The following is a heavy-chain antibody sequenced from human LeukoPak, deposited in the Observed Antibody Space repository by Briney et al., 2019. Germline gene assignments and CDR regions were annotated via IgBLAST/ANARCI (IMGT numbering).Heavy chain of an antibody. J-gene: IGHJ3*02. CDR2: ISSSGSTI. D-gene: IGHD6-13*01. Sequence: GGSLRLSCAASGFTFSSYEMNWVRQAPGKGLEWVSYISSSGSTIYYADSVKGRFTISRDNAKNSLYLQMNSLRAEDTALYYCARDSGYSSSWYDAFDIWGQGTMVTVSS. CDR3: ARDSGYSSSWYDAFDI. CDR1: GFTFSSYE. V-gene: IGHV3-48*03.